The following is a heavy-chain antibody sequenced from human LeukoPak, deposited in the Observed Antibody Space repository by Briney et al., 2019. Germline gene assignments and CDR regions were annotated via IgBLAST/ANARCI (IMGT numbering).Heavy chain of an antibody. CDR2: INPNSGGA. CDR3: ARADDSSGYWGSPAPYYFDY. J-gene: IGHJ4*02. Sequence: ASVKVSCKASGYTSTGYYMHWVRQAPGQRLEWIGWINPNSGGANYAQKFQGRVTMNRDTSISTGYMELSRLRSDDTAVYYCARADDSSGYWGSPAPYYFDYWGQGTLVTVSS. D-gene: IGHD3-22*01. V-gene: IGHV1-2*02. CDR1: GYTSTGYY.